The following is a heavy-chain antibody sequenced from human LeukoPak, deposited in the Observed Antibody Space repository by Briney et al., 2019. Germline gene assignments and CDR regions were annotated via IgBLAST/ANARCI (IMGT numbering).Heavy chain of an antibody. CDR3: ARGAVVAVGTESAAPS. V-gene: IGHV3-21*01. D-gene: IGHD6-13*01. CDR1: GFTFSSYS. CDR2: ISSSSSYI. J-gene: IGHJ4*02. Sequence: GGSLRLSCAASGFTFSSYSMNWVRQAPGKGLEWVSSISSSSSYIYYADSVKGRFTISRDNAKNSLYLQMSSLRAEDTAVYYCARGAVVAVGTESAAPSWGQGTLVTVSS.